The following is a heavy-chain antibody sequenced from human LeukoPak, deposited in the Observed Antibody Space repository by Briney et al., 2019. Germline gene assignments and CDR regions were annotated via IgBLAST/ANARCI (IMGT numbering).Heavy chain of an antibody. V-gene: IGHV3-33*01. CDR1: GFTFSTYV. D-gene: IGHD4-17*01. Sequence: GGSLRLSCAASGFTFSTYVMHWVRQAPGKELEWVALIWYDESNEYYADSVKGRFTVSRDNSRSMMYLQMNSLRAEDTAVYYCARSPKPFDYGPYNWFDPWGQGTRVTVSS. J-gene: IGHJ5*02. CDR2: IWYDESNE. CDR3: ARSPKPFDYGPYNWFDP.